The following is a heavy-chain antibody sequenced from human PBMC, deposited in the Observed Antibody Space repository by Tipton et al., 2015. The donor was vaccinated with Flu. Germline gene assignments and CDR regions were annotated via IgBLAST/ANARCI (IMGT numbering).Heavy chain of an antibody. CDR2: IYSGGST. CDR3: ARERGAYAFDI. CDR1: GFTVSSNY. V-gene: IGHV3-66*01. D-gene: IGHD3-16*01. Sequence: SLRLSCAASGFTVSSNYMSWVRQAPGKGLEWVSVIYSGGSTYYADSVKGRFTISRDNSKNTLYLQMNSLRAEDTAVYYCARERGAYAFDIWGQGTMVTVSS. J-gene: IGHJ3*02.